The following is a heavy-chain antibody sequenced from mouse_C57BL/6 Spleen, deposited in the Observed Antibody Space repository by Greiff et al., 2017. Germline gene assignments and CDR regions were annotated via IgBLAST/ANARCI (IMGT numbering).Heavy chain of an antibody. Sequence: QVQLQQSGPELVKPGASVKISCKASGYAFSSSWMNWVKQRPGKGLEWIGRIYPGDGDTNYNGKFKGKATLTADKSSSTAYMQLSSLTSEDSAVYFCAREGNLYFDYWGQGTTLTVSS. V-gene: IGHV1-82*01. CDR1: GYAFSSSW. CDR3: AREGNLYFDY. J-gene: IGHJ2*01. CDR2: IYPGDGDT.